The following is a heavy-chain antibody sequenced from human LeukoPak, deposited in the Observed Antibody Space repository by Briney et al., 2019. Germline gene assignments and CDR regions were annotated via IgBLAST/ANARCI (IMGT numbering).Heavy chain of an antibody. J-gene: IGHJ4*02. V-gene: IGHV1-69*05. CDR2: IIPIFGTA. D-gene: IGHD3-22*01. Sequence: GASVKVSCKASGGTFSSYAISWLRQAPGQGLEWMGGIIPIFGTANYAQKFQGRVTITTDESTSTAYMELSSLRSEDAAVYYCARDCLEDSSGFDYWGQGTLVTVSS. CDR3: ARDCLEDSSGFDY. CDR1: GGTFSSYA.